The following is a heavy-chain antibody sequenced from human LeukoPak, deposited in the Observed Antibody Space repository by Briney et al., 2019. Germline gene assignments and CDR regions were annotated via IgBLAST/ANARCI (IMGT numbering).Heavy chain of an antibody. V-gene: IGHV3-7*01. CDR2: IKPDGSEK. CDR1: GLTFTNFW. J-gene: IGHJ4*02. D-gene: IGHD2-2*01. CDR3: SGRDSSRNPWAY. Sequence: GGSLRLSCAASGLTFTNFWMNWVRQAPGRGLEWVANIKPDGSEKFYVGSVKGRFNISRDNAKNSVYLQMNSLRADDTAVYYCSGRDSSRNPWAYWGQGTLVTASS.